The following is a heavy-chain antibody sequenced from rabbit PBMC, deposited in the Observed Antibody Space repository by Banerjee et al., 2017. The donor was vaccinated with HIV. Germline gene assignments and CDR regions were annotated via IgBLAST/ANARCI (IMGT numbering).Heavy chain of an antibody. V-gene: IGHV1S45*01. D-gene: IGHD4-1*01. CDR3: ARDVAGVIGWNFDL. CDR2: INSSSGST. Sequence: QEQLEESGGDLVKPEGSLTLTCTASGFSFNNNYVMCWVRQDPGKGLEWIACINSSSGSTVYASWAKGRFTISRTSSTTVALQMTSLTAADTATYFCARDVAGVIGWNFDLWGQGTLVTVS. CDR1: GFSFNNNYV. J-gene: IGHJ4*01.